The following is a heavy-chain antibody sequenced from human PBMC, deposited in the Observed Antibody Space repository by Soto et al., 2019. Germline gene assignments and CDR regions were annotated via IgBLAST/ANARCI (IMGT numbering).Heavy chain of an antibody. CDR3: ARDRTTVTTTGYYGMDV. CDR2: IIPIFGTA. Sequence: QVQLVQSGAEVKKPGSSVKVSCKASGGTFSSYAISWVRQAPGQGLEWMGGIIPIFGTANYAQKFQGRVTITADESTSTAYMELSSLRSEDTAVYYCARDRTTVTTTGYYGMDVWRQGTTVTVSS. J-gene: IGHJ6*02. CDR1: GGTFSSYA. V-gene: IGHV1-69*01. D-gene: IGHD4-4*01.